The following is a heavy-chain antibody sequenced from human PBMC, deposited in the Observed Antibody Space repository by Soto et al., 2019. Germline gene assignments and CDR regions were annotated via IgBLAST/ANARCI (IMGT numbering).Heavy chain of an antibody. Sequence: LRLSCAASGFTFRNAWMIWVRQAPGKGLEWVGRIKSKTDGETTDYAIPVKGRFTIARDDSKNTLFLQMNSLKSEDTALYYCTTEGNENSVYTRFFDYWGQGTLVTVSS. V-gene: IGHV3-15*01. D-gene: IGHD3-10*01. CDR3: TTEGNENSVYTRFFDY. CDR2: IKSKTDGETT. CDR1: GFTFRNAW. J-gene: IGHJ4*02.